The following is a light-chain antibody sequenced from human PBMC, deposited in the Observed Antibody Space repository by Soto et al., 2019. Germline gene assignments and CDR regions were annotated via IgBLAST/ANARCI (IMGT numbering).Light chain of an antibody. CDR1: QSVYNSY. Sequence: EIVLTQSPGTLSLSPGERATLSCRASQSVYNSYLAWYQQKPGQTPRLLINAASNRATGVPDRFSGSGSGTDFPFTISRLEPEGFAVYFWQPYGSPPPPFCQGTKVEI. V-gene: IGKV3-20*01. CDR3: QPYGSPPPP. J-gene: IGKJ2*01. CDR2: AAS.